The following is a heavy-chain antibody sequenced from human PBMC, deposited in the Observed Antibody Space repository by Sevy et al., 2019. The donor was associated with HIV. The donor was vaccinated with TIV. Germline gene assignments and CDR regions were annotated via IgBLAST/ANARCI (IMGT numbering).Heavy chain of an antibody. Sequence: ASVKVSCKASVYKFINYGISWVRQAPGQGLEGMGWISINNGDTNYAQKFQGRVTLTTDTSTTKAYVELRSLRLDDTAVFYGAGVYPRLGVAMILGGRWSFDFWGQGTTVTVSS. J-gene: IGHJ3*01. D-gene: IGHD2-15*01. V-gene: IGHV1-18*01. CDR2: ISINNGDT. CDR3: AGVYPRLGVAMILGGRWSFDF. CDR1: VYKFINYG.